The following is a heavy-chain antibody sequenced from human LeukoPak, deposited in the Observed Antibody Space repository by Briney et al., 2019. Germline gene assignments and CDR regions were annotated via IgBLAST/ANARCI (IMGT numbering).Heavy chain of an antibody. CDR1: GYTFTGYY. V-gene: IGHV1-2*02. D-gene: IGHD4-17*01. CDR2: INPNSGGT. Sequence: GASVKVSCKASGYTFTGYYMHWVRQAPGQGLEWMGWINPNSGGTNYAQKFQGRVTMTRDTSISTAYMELSRLRSDDTAVYYCARAEHYFPGDYDWFDPWGQGTLVTVSS. J-gene: IGHJ5*02. CDR3: ARAEHYFPGDYDWFDP.